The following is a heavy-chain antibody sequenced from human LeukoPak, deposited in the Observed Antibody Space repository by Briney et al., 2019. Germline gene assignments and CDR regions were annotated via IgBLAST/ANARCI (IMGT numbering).Heavy chain of an antibody. J-gene: IGHJ4*02. CDR1: GDSISSSSYY. V-gene: IGHV4-61*05. CDR3: AKDQGGATIN. CDR2: IFHTGST. D-gene: IGHD5-12*01. Sequence: SETLSLTCTVSGDSISSSSYYWGWIRQPPGKGLEWIGEIFHTGSTTYNPSLESRVIISINKSKNQFSLKLTSVTAADTAIYYCAKDQGGATINWGQGTLVIVSS.